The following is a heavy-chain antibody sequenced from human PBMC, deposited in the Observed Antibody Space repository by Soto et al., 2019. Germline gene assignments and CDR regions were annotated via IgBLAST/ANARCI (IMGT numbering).Heavy chain of an antibody. CDR1: GYTFTNYD. CDR2: MNPNSGNT. CDR3: ARGHHWNFPEFDY. J-gene: IGHJ4*02. D-gene: IGHD1-7*01. V-gene: IGHV1-8*01. Sequence: QVQLVQSGAEVKKPGASVKVSCKASGYTFTNYDINWVRQATGQGLEWMGWMNPNSGNTAYAQKFQGRVTMTRNTSISTVYMELSSLRSEDTAVYYCARGHHWNFPEFDYWGQGTLVTVSS.